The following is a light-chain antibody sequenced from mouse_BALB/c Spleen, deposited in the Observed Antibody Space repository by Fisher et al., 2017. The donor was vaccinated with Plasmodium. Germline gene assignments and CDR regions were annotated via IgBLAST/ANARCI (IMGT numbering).Light chain of an antibody. CDR2: YTS. J-gene: IGKJ5*01. V-gene: IGKV5-43*01. CDR1: QIISSN. CDR3: QQSNSWPLT. Sequence: DIVMTQTPVTLSVTPGDSVSLSCRASQIISSNLHWYQQKSHESPRLLINYTSQSISGIPSRFSGSGSTDFTLSINSVETEDFGMYFCQQSNSWPLTFGAGTKLELK.